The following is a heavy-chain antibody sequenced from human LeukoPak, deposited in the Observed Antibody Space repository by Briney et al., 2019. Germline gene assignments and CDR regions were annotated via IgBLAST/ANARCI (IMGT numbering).Heavy chain of an antibody. J-gene: IGHJ4*02. V-gene: IGHV5-51*01. D-gene: IGHD3-22*01. CDR1: GYSFTSYW. CDR3: ARPGSYYYDSSGYYYPYAHFDY. Sequence: GESLKISCKGSGYSFTSYWIGWVRQMPGKGLEWMGIIYPGESDTRYSPSFQGQVTISADKSISTAYLQWSSLKASDTAMYYCARPGSYYYDSSGYYYPYAHFDYWGQGTLVTVSS. CDR2: IYPGESDT.